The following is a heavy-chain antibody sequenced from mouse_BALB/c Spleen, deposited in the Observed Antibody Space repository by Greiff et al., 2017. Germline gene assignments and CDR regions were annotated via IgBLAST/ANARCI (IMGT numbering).Heavy chain of an antibody. CDR1: GFTFSDYY. CDR2: ISDGGSYT. J-gene: IGHJ2*01. V-gene: IGHV5-4*02. Sequence: EVKLVESGGGLVKPGGSLKLSCAASGFTFSDYYMYWVRQTPEKRLEWVATISDGGSYTYYPDSVKGRFTISRDNAKNNLYLQMSSLKSEDTAMYYCARDGGKEDFDYWGQGTTLTVSS. CDR3: ARDGGKEDFDY.